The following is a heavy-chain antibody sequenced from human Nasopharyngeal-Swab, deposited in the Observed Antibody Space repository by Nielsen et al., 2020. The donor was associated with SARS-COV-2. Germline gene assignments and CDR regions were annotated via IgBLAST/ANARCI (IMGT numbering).Heavy chain of an antibody. Sequence: GSLRLSCTVSGGSISSSSYYWGWIRQPPGKGLEWIGSIYYSGSTYYNPSLKSRVTISVDTSKNQFSLKLSSVTAADTAVYYCARRNWNYVGFYYYGMDVWGQGTTVTVSS. V-gene: IGHV4-39*01. CDR1: GGSISSSSYY. CDR3: ARRNWNYVGFYYYGMDV. D-gene: IGHD1-7*01. J-gene: IGHJ6*02. CDR2: IYYSGST.